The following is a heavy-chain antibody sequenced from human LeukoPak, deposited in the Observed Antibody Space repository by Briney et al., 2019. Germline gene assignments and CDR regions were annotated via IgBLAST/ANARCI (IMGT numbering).Heavy chain of an antibody. CDR3: AKDAAGPEY. CDR1: GLTFSRYS. Sequence: GGSLRLSCVVSGLTFSRYSMSWVRQAPGKGLEWVSGISASGGDTWYPDSVKGRFTISRDNSKNTLFLQMSSLRVEDTAIYYCAKDAAGPEYWRQGTRVTVSS. D-gene: IGHD6-13*01. CDR2: ISASGGDT. J-gene: IGHJ4*02. V-gene: IGHV3-23*01.